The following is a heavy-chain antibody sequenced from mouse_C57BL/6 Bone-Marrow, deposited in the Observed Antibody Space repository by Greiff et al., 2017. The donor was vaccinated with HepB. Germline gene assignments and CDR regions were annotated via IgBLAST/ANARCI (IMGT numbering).Heavy chain of an antibody. CDR1: GYAFSSSW. Sequence: QVQLKQSGPELVKPGASVKISCKASGYAFSSSWMNWVKQRPGKGLEWIGRIYPGDGDTNYNGKFKGKATLTADKSSSTAYIQLSSLTSEDSAVYFCARSGSKSWFAYWGQGTLVTVSA. J-gene: IGHJ3*01. D-gene: IGHD1-1*01. V-gene: IGHV1-82*01. CDR2: IYPGDGDT. CDR3: ARSGSKSWFAY.